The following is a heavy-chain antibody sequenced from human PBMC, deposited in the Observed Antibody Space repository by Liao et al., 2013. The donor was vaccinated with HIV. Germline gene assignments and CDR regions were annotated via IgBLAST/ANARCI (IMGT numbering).Heavy chain of an antibody. J-gene: IGHJ6*04. CDR3: ARGDEIRYGTSWHAYFYMDV. V-gene: IGHV4-59*01. Sequence: QVQLQESGPGLVKPSETLSLTCTVSGGSISSYYWSWIRQPPGKGLEWIGYIYYSGSTNHNPSLKSRVTISVDTSKNQFSLKLTSVTPADTAVYYCARGDEIRYGTSWHAYFYMDVWGKGTAVTVSS. D-gene: IGHD6-13*01. CDR2: IYYSGST. CDR1: GGSISSYY.